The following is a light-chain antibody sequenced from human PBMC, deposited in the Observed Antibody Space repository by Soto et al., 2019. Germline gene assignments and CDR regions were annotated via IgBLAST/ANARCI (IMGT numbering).Light chain of an antibody. V-gene: IGKV1-9*01. Sequence: IPLTQSPSSLSASVGDRVTITCRASQGISSYLAWYRQEPGKAPKLLIYAASTLQSGVPSRFSGSGYGTDFTLTISNLQPEDFATYYCQQLDSYPVTFGGGTKVEIK. CDR3: QQLDSYPVT. CDR1: QGISSY. CDR2: AAS. J-gene: IGKJ4*01.